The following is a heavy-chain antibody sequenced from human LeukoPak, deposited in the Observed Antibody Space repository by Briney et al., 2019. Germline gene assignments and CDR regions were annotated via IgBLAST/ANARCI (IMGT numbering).Heavy chain of an antibody. Sequence: GGSLRLSCVDSGFIFSRNAMNWVRQAPGKGLEWVASISVNSHYMYYADSVRGRFTISRDNAKSSLYLQMNSLRAEDTAVYFCARALHHNYYYYMDVWGKGTRVTVSS. CDR1: GFIFSRNA. V-gene: IGHV3-21*06. J-gene: IGHJ6*03. CDR3: ARALHHNYYYYMDV. CDR2: ISVNSHYM. D-gene: IGHD1-14*01.